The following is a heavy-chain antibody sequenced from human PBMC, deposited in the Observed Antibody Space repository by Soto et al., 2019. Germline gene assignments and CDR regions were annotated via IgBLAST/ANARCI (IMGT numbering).Heavy chain of an antibody. CDR2: INPSGGST. V-gene: IGHV1-46*01. CDR1: GYTFTSYY. CDR3: ARSNPWELLLTYGMDV. Sequence: ASVKVSCKASGYTFTSYYMHWVRQAPGQGLEWMGIINPSGGSTSYAQKFQGRVTMTRDTSTSTVYMELSSLRSEDTAVYYCARSNPWELLLTYGMDVWGQGTTVTVSS. D-gene: IGHD1-26*01. J-gene: IGHJ6*02.